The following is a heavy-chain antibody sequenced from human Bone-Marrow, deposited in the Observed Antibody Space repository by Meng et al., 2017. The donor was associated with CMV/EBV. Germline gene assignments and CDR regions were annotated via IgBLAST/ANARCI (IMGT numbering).Heavy chain of an antibody. J-gene: IGHJ4*02. CDR1: GFAFSSYA. CDR2: ISYDGSNK. CDR3: ARVQAMTTVTTGDY. Sequence: GGSLRLSCAASGFAFSSYAMHWVRQAPGKGLEWVAVISYDGSNKYYADSVKGRFTISRDNAKNSLYLQMNSLRAEDTAVYYCARVQAMTTVTTGDYWGQGTLVTVSS. V-gene: IGHV3-30*04. D-gene: IGHD4-11*01.